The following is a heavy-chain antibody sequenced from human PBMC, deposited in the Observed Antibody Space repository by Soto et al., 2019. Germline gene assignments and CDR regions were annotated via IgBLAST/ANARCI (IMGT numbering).Heavy chain of an antibody. Sequence: EVQLLESGGGLVQPGGSLRLSCAASGFTFSSYAMSWVRQAPGKGLEWVSAISGSGGSTYYADYVKGRFTISRDNSKNTLYLQMNSLRAEDTAVYYCAKVGNYYGSGSYYPNNWFDPWGQGTLVTVSS. CDR2: ISGSGGST. V-gene: IGHV3-23*01. CDR1: GFTFSSYA. CDR3: AKVGNYYGSGSYYPNNWFDP. J-gene: IGHJ5*02. D-gene: IGHD3-10*01.